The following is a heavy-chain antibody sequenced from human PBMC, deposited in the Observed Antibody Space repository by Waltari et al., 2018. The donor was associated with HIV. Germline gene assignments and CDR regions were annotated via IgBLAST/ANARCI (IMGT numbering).Heavy chain of an antibody. CDR2: FDPEDVET. Sequence: QVQLVQSGAEVKKPGASVKVSCKVSGYTLTELSMHWVRQAPGKGLEWMGGFDPEDVETIYAQKFQGRVTRTEDTSTDTAYMELSSLRSEDTAVYYCATAVPDFITMVRGTYYYGMDVWGQGTTVTVSS. J-gene: IGHJ6*02. D-gene: IGHD3-10*01. V-gene: IGHV1-24*01. CDR1: GYTLTELS. CDR3: ATAVPDFITMVRGTYYYGMDV.